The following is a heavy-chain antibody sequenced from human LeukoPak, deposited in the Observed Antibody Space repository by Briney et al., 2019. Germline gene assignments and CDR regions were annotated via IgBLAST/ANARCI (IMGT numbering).Heavy chain of an antibody. Sequence: GGSLRLSCAASGFTLSIYAMSWVRQAPGKGLEWVSAISGSGGSTYYADSVKGRFTISRDNSKNTRYLQMNSLRAEDTAVYYCAKDSLFFGVQPPLTTDQDYWGQGTLVTVSS. CDR2: ISGSGGST. CDR3: AKDSLFFGVQPPLTTDQDY. D-gene: IGHD3-10*01. J-gene: IGHJ4*02. V-gene: IGHV3-23*01. CDR1: GFTLSIYA.